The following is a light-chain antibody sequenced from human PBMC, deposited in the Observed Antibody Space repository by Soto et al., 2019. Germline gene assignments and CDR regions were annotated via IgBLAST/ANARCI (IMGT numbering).Light chain of an antibody. V-gene: IGKV3-11*01. CDR1: QSVSTY. CDR2: GAS. CDR3: QQRSNWPST. J-gene: IGKJ4*01. Sequence: EIVLTQSPVTLSLSPGERATLSCRASQSVSTYLAWYQQKPGRAPRLLLYGASSRATGIPARFRGSGSGTDFTLTISSLEPEYFAVYYCQQRSNWPSTFGGGTKVEIK.